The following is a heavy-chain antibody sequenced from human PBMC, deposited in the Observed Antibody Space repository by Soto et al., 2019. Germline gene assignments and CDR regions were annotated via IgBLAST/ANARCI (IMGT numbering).Heavy chain of an antibody. Sequence: QVQLVESGGGVVQPGRSLRLSCAASGSSFSSYGIHWVRQVPGKGLEWVAVISYDGTYEHYADSVQARFTFARENCKXXXXXXXXXXXXXXXXXXXXXXXXXXXXSSWPFYWAQGTLVTVSS. V-gene: IGHV3-30*03. D-gene: IGHD6-13*01. CDR2: ISYDGTYE. CDR3: XXXXXXXXSSWPFY. CDR1: GSSFSSYG. J-gene: IGHJ4*02.